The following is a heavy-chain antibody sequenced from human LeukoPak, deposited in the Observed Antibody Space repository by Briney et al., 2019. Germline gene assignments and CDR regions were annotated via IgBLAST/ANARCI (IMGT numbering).Heavy chain of an antibody. CDR2: IYYSGST. CDR1: GGSISSYY. Sequence: SETLSLTCTVSGGSISSYYWSWIRQPPGKGLEWIGYIYYSGSTNYNPSLKSRVTISVDTSKNQFSLKPSSVTAADTAVYYCARRLPSGWLAFDYWGQGTLVTVSS. V-gene: IGHV4-59*08. CDR3: ARRLPSGWLAFDY. J-gene: IGHJ4*02. D-gene: IGHD6-19*01.